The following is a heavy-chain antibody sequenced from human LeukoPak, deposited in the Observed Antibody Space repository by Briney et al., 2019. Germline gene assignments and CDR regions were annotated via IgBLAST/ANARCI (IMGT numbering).Heavy chain of an antibody. D-gene: IGHD6-13*01. CDR1: GGSISSSSYY. Sequence: PSETLSLTCTVSGGSISSSSYYWGWIRQPPGKGLEWFGSIYYSGSTYYNPSLKSRVTISVDTSKNQFSLKLSSVTAADTAVYYCARHNGRENIAAAGTPYYFDYWGQGTLVTVSS. CDR3: ARHNGRENIAAAGTPYYFDY. CDR2: IYYSGST. J-gene: IGHJ4*02. V-gene: IGHV4-39*01.